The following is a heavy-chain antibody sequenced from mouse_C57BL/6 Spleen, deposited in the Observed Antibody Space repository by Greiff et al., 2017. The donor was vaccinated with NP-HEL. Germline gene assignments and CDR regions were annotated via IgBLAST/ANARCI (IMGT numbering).Heavy chain of an antibody. CDR3: ARGDSNYVDYAMDY. D-gene: IGHD2-5*01. J-gene: IGHJ4*01. Sequence: VQLKESGPELVKPGASVKISCKASGYSFTDYNMNWVKQSNGKSLEWIGVINPNYGTTSYNQKFKGKATLTVDQSSSTAYMQLNSLTSEDSAVYYCARGDSNYVDYAMDYWGQGTSVTDSS. CDR2: INPNYGTT. V-gene: IGHV1-39*01. CDR1: GYSFTDYN.